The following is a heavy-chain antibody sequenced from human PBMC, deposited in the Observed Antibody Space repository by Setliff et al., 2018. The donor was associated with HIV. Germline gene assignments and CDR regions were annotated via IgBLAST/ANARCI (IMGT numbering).Heavy chain of an antibody. CDR1: GGSISSTNYF. CDR3: VNPSGAMGDFDS. CDR2: IYYHGST. J-gene: IGHJ4*02. Sequence: SETLSLTCTVSGGSISSTNYFWGWIRQPPGKGLEWIGTIYYHGSTYYNPSLKSRVTMSIDTSKNQFSLQLTSVTAADTAVYYCVNPSGAMGDFDSWGQGTLVTVSS. D-gene: IGHD3-16*01. V-gene: IGHV4-39*01.